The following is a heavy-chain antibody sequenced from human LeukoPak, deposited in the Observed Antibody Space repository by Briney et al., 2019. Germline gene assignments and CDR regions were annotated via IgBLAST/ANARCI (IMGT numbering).Heavy chain of an antibody. V-gene: IGHV1-8*01. CDR2: MNPNSGNT. J-gene: IGHJ4*02. Sequence: ASVKVSCKASGYTFTSYDINWVRQATGQGLEWMGWMNPNSGNTGYAQKFQGRVTMTRDTSISTAYMELSRLRSDDTAVYYCARVLGSGWYGGGFDYWGQGTLVTVSS. CDR1: GYTFTSYD. CDR3: ARVLGSGWYGGGFDY. D-gene: IGHD6-19*01.